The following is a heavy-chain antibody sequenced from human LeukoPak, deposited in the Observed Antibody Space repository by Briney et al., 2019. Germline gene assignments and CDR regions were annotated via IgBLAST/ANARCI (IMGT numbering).Heavy chain of an antibody. D-gene: IGHD3-3*01. Sequence: PGGSLRLSCAASGFTFSSYAMSWVRQAPGKGLEWVSAISGSGGSTYYADSVKGRFTISRGNSKNTLYLQMNSLRAEDTAVYYCAKGQGITIFGVVITGFDYWGQGTLVTVSS. CDR1: GFTFSSYA. CDR3: AKGQGITIFGVVITGFDY. J-gene: IGHJ4*02. CDR2: ISGSGGST. V-gene: IGHV3-23*01.